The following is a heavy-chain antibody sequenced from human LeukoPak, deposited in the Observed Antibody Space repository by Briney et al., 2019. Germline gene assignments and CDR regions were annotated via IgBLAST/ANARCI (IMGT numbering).Heavy chain of an antibody. CDR1: GFTFSSYE. CDR3: ARDRVYYYDSSGYYRDAFDI. J-gene: IGHJ3*02. V-gene: IGHV3-48*01. D-gene: IGHD3-22*01. CDR2: ISSSSSTI. Sequence: TGGSLRLSCAASGFTFSSYEMNWVRQAPGKGLEWVSYISSSSSTIYYADSVKGRFTISRDNAKNSLYLQMNSLRAEDTAVYYCARDRVYYYDSSGYYRDAFDIWGQGTMVTVSS.